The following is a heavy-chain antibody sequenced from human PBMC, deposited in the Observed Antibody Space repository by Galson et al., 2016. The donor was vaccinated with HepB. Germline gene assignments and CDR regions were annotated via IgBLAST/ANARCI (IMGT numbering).Heavy chain of an antibody. CDR3: ARDSVFTLSKGVPFDH. J-gene: IGHJ4*02. CDR1: GFTFSNYW. D-gene: IGHD3-22*01. V-gene: IGHV3-74*01. Sequence: SLRLSCAVSGFTFSNYWMHWVRQAPGKGLMRISRVNGDGTNIAYADSVKGRFTISRDNAKDTIYLEMNSLRAEDTAVYYCARDSVFTLSKGVPFDHWGQGTPVTVSS. CDR2: VNGDGTNI.